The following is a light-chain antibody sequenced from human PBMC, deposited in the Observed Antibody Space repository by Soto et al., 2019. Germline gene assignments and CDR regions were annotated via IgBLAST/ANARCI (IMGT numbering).Light chain of an antibody. CDR3: QSYYSNILLV. V-gene: IGLV6-57*04. CDR1: SGSIASNY. J-gene: IGLJ2*01. CDR2: EDN. Sequence: NFMLTQPHSVSESPGKTVTISCTRSSGSIASNYVQWYQQRPGSAPTTVIYEDNQSPSGVTDRFSGSIDSSSNSASLALPWLKSEDEAYYYRQSYYSNILLVFGEWTQLTVL.